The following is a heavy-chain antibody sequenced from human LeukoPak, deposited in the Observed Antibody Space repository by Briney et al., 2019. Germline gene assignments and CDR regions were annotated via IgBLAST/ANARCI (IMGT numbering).Heavy chain of an antibody. CDR2: IYPGDSDT. J-gene: IGHJ4*02. D-gene: IGHD2-15*01. V-gene: IGHV5-51*01. CDR3: ARNDFAAKRDLDY. CDR1: GYSFTNYW. Sequence: GESLKISCQGSGYSFTNYWIAWVRQMPGKGLEWMGIIYPGDSDTRYNPFFQGQVTISADKSISTAYLQWSSLKASDTAMYYCARNDFAAKRDLDYWGQGTLVTVSS.